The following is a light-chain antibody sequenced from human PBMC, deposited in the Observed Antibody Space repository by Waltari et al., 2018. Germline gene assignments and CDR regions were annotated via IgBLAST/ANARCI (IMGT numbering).Light chain of an antibody. CDR3: QQYHNWPPMYT. V-gene: IGKV3-15*01. CDR2: GAS. CDR1: HSINSD. Sequence: EIVMTQSPAALSVSPGEGATLSCRASHSINSDLAWYQQNPGQAPRLLIYGASTRATDVPARFTGSGFGTEFTLTISSLQSEDFAVYFCQQYHNWPPMYTFGQGTKLEI. J-gene: IGKJ2*01.